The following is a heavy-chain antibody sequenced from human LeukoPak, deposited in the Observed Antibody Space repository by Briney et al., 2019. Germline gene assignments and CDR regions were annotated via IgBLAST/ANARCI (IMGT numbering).Heavy chain of an antibody. CDR2: IYPGDSDT. Sequence: KVSCKASGYTFTSYWIGWVRQMPGKGLEWMGIIYPGDSDTRYSPSFQGQVTISADKSISTAYLQWSSLKASDTAMYYCARITGYSSSWYVFDYWGQGTLVTVSS. V-gene: IGHV5-51*01. J-gene: IGHJ4*02. D-gene: IGHD6-13*01. CDR1: GYTFTSYW. CDR3: ARITGYSSSWYVFDY.